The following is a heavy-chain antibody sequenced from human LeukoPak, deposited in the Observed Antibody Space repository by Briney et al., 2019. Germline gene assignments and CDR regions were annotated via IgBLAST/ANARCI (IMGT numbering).Heavy chain of an antibody. J-gene: IGHJ5*02. CDR3: ARSGYSYGSSPIENWFDP. V-gene: IGHV1-69*05. D-gene: IGHD5-18*01. Sequence: GASVKVSCKASGGTFSSYAISWVRQAPGQGLEWMGGIILIFGTANYAQKFQGRVTITTDESTSTAYMELSSLRSEDTAVYYCARSGYSYGSSPIENWFDPWGQGTLVTVSS. CDR1: GGTFSSYA. CDR2: IILIFGTA.